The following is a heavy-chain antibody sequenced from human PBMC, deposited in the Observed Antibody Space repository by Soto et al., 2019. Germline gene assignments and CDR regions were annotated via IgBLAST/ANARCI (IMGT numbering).Heavy chain of an antibody. CDR3: ARSTVVTQARLFDP. CDR2: IIPIFGTA. J-gene: IGHJ5*02. D-gene: IGHD4-17*01. V-gene: IGHV1-69*13. Sequence: SVKVSCKASGGTFSSYAISWVRQAPGQGLEWMGGIIPIFGTANYAQKFQGRVTITADESTSTAYMELSSLRSEDTAVYYCARSTVVTQARLFDPWGQGTLVTVSS. CDR1: GGTFSSYA.